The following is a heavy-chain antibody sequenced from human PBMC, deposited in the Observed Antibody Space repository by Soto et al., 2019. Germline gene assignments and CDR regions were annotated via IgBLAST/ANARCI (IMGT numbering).Heavy chain of an antibody. Sequence: GGSLRLSCAASGFTFSSYAMSWVRQAPGKGLEWVSVIYSGGSTYYADSVKGRFTISRHNSKNTLYLQMNSLRAEDTAVYYCASPSSYYDFWSGYSDDAFDIWGQGTMVTVSS. J-gene: IGHJ3*02. V-gene: IGHV3-53*04. CDR2: IYSGGST. D-gene: IGHD3-3*01. CDR3: ASPSSYYDFWSGYSDDAFDI. CDR1: GFTFSSYA.